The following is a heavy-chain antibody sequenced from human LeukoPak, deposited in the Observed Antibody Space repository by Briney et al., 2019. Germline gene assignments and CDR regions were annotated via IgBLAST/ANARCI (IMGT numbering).Heavy chain of an antibody. J-gene: IGHJ4*02. CDR2: ISGSGGST. CDR1: GFTFSSYA. CDR3: AKDYPYYGSGSYNY. Sequence: GGSLRLSCAASGFTFSSYAMSWVRQAPGKGLEWVSAISGSGGSTYYADSVKGRSTISRDNSKNTLYLQMNSLRAEDTAVYYCAKDYPYYGSGSYNYWGQGTLVTVSS. D-gene: IGHD3-10*01. V-gene: IGHV3-23*01.